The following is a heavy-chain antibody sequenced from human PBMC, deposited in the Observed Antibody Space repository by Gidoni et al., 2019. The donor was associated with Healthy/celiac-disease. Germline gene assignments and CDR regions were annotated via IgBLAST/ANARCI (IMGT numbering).Heavy chain of an antibody. Sequence: EVQLVESGGGFVQPGGSLRLSCAASGFTFSSYEMNWVRQAPGKGLEWVSYISSSGSTIYYADAVKGRFTISRDNAKNSLYLQMNSLRAEDTAVYYCARCLYGDPTLDYWGQGTLVTVSS. CDR1: GFTFSSYE. CDR2: ISSSGSTI. J-gene: IGHJ4*02. D-gene: IGHD4-17*01. V-gene: IGHV3-48*03. CDR3: ARCLYGDPTLDY.